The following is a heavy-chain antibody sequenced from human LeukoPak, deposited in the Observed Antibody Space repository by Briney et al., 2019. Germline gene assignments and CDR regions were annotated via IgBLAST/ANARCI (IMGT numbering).Heavy chain of an antibody. CDR3: AFLGYCSSTSCYGRLDY. Sequence: GASVKVSCKASGYTFTGYYMHWVRQAPGQGLEWMGWINPNSGGTNYAQKFQGRVTMTRDTSISTACMELSRLRSDDTAVYYCAFLGYCSSTSCYGRLDYWGQGTLVTVSS. CDR1: GYTFTGYY. D-gene: IGHD2-2*01. V-gene: IGHV1-2*02. J-gene: IGHJ4*02. CDR2: INPNSGGT.